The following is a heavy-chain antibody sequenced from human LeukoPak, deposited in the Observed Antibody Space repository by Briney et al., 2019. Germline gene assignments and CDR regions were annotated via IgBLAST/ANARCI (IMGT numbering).Heavy chain of an antibody. Sequence: PGGCLRLSCAASGFTFSNYAMGWVRQAPGKGLEWVSAITGDGSSTYNADSVKGRFTVSRDNSKNTLYLQMNSLRAEDTATYYCAKARIVVVTALDYWGQGTLVIVSS. D-gene: IGHD2-21*02. CDR2: ITGDGSST. CDR3: AKARIVVVTALDY. V-gene: IGHV3-23*01. CDR1: GFTFSNYA. J-gene: IGHJ4*02.